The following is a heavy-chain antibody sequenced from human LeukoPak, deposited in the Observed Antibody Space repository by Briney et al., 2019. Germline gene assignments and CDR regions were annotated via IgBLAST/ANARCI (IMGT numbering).Heavy chain of an antibody. CDR3: ARENVLLWLGDHFTGWFDP. J-gene: IGHJ5*02. D-gene: IGHD3-10*01. Sequence: SETLSLTCAVSGGSISSGGYSWSWIRQPPGKGLEWIGYIYHSGSTYYNPSLKSRVTISVDRSKNQFSLKLSSVTAADTAVYYCARENVLLWLGDHFTGWFDPGGREPWSPSPQ. V-gene: IGHV4-30-2*01. CDR1: GGSISSGGYS. CDR2: IYHSGST.